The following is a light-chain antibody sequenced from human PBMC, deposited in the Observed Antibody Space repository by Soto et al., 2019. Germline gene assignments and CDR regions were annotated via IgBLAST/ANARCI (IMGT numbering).Light chain of an antibody. CDR3: QQYESLPYT. V-gene: IGKV1-5*03. J-gene: IGKJ2*01. CDR1: QSISIW. CDR2: KAS. Sequence: DIQMTQSPSTLSTSVGDRVTITCRASQSISIWLAWYQQKPGKAPKFLVYKASILESGVPSRFSGSGSGTEFTLTISSLQPDDFATYYCQQYESLPYTFGQGTEVEIQ.